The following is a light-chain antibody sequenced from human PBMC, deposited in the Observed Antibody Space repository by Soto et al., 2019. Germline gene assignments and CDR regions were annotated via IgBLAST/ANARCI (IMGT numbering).Light chain of an antibody. CDR1: SSNIGAGYD. CDR2: GNS. V-gene: IGLV1-40*01. CDR3: QSYDSSLIGSV. Sequence: QSVLTQPPSVSGAPGQRVTISCTGSSSNIGAGYDVHWYQQLPGTAPKLIIYGNSNRPSGVPARISGSKSGTSASLAITGLQAEDEADYYCQSYDSSLIGSVFGGGTQLTVL. J-gene: IGLJ7*01.